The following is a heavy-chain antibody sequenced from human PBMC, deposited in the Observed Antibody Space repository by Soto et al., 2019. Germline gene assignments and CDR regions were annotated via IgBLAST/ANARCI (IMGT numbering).Heavy chain of an antibody. CDR2: IIPILGIA. CDR1: GGTFSSYT. J-gene: IGHJ4*02. D-gene: IGHD1-26*01. Sequence: QVQLVQSGAEVKKPGSSVKVSCKASGGTFSSYTISWVRQAPGQGLEWMGRIIPILGIANYAKKFQGRVTITADKSTSTDYMELSRLRSEDTAVYYCARDFKIVGATTELDYWGQGTLVTVSS. V-gene: IGHV1-69*08. CDR3: ARDFKIVGATTELDY.